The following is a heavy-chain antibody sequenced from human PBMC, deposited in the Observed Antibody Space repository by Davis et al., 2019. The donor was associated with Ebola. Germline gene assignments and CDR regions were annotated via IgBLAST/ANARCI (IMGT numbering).Heavy chain of an antibody. J-gene: IGHJ6*04. CDR1: GGSISSSSYY. V-gene: IGHV4-39*07. D-gene: IGHD2-2*01. CDR2: INHSGST. CDR3: ARAENIVVVPAAPFNPHPPYYYYGMDV. Sequence: SETLSLTCTVSGGSISSSSYYWGWIRQPPGKGLEWIGEINHSGSTNYNPSLKSRVTISVDTSKNQFSLKLSSVTAADTAVYYCARAENIVVVPAAPFNPHPPYYYYGMDVWGKGTTVTVSS.